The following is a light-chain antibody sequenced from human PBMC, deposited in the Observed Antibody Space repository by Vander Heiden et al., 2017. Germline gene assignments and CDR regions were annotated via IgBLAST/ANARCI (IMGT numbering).Light chain of an antibody. CDR3: QQYYSTPIT. CDR1: QTVLYSSNNKNY. Sequence: QTVLYSSNNKNYLAWYQQKPGQPPKLLIYWASTRESGVPDRFSGSGSGTDFTLTISSLQAEDVAVYYCQQYYSTPITFGQGTRLEIK. J-gene: IGKJ5*01. V-gene: IGKV4-1*01. CDR2: WAS.